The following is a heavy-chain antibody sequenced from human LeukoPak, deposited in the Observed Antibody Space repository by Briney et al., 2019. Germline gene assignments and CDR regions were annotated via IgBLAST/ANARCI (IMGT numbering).Heavy chain of an antibody. Sequence: SETLSLTCTVSGGSISSYYWSCIRQPPGKGLEWIGYVYSSWSTKYSTSLNSRVTISLDTSKSQFSLRLTSVTVADTAVYYCARRGGSGSSYCFDPWGQGTLVTVSS. J-gene: IGHJ5*02. CDR2: VYSSWST. D-gene: IGHD1-26*01. CDR1: GGSISSYY. CDR3: ARRGGSGSSYCFDP. V-gene: IGHV4-59*08.